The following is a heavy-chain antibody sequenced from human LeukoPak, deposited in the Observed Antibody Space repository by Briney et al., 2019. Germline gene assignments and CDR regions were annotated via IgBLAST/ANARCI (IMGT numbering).Heavy chain of an antibody. Sequence: PSETLSLTCTGSGGSISSYYWSWIRQPPGKGLEWIGYIYYSGSTNYNPSLKSRVTISVDTSKNQFSLKLSSVTAADTAVYYCARHSTASGYLNYFDYWGQGTLVTVSS. J-gene: IGHJ4*02. V-gene: IGHV4-59*08. CDR2: IYYSGST. CDR1: GGSISSYY. D-gene: IGHD1-1*01. CDR3: ARHSTASGYLNYFDY.